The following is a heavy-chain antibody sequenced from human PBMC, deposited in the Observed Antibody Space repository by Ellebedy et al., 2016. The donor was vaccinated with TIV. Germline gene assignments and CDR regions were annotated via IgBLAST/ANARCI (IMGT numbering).Heavy chain of an antibody. J-gene: IGHJ4*02. CDR3: GLGESLDY. CDR2: ISAYNGNT. Sequence: ASVKVSXXASGYTFTSYGFSWVRQAPGQGLEWMGWISAYNGNTNYAQKLQGRVTMTTDTSTSTAYMELRSLRSDDTAVYYCGLGESLDYWGQGTLVTVSS. D-gene: IGHD3-16*01. V-gene: IGHV1-18*01. CDR1: GYTFTSYG.